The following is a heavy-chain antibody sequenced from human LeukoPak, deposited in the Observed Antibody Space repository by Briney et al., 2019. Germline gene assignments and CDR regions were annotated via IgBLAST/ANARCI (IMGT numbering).Heavy chain of an antibody. CDR1: GGSISSGYYY. CDR3: ARVRIAATDIDY. D-gene: IGHD6-6*01. V-gene: IGHV4-30-4*08. CDR2: IYYSGST. Sequence: PSETLSLTCTVSGGSISSGYYYWSWIRQPPGKGLEWIGYIYYSGSTYYNPSLKSRVTISVDTSKNQFSLKLSSVTAADTAVYYCARVRIAATDIDYWGQGTLVTVSS. J-gene: IGHJ4*02.